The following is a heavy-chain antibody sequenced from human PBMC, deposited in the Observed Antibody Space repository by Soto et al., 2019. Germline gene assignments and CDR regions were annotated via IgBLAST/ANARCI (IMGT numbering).Heavy chain of an antibody. V-gene: IGHV4-4*02. CDR3: AGGVIAGQNY. Sequence: QVQLQESGPGLVKPSGTLSLTCAVSGGSISSSNWWSWVRQPPGKGLEWIGEIYASGSTNYNPSLKSRVPISRDKSWTQFSLKLRSLTAPETAVYYCAGGVIAGQNYWGQGTLVTVSS. J-gene: IGHJ4*02. D-gene: IGHD2-21*01. CDR1: GGSISSSNW. CDR2: IYASGST.